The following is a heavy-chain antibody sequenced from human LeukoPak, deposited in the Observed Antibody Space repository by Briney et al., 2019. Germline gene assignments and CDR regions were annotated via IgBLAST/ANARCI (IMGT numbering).Heavy chain of an antibody. CDR2: IIPIFGTA. J-gene: IGHJ6*03. D-gene: IGHD3-10*01. Sequence: ASVKVSCKASGGTFSSYAISWVRQAPGQGLEWMGGIIPIFGTANYAQKFQGRVTITADKSTSTAYMELSSLRSEDTAVYYCARVLSGRGSLYDYYYYMDVWGKGTTVTISS. V-gene: IGHV1-69*06. CDR1: GGTFSSYA. CDR3: ARVLSGRGSLYDYYYYMDV.